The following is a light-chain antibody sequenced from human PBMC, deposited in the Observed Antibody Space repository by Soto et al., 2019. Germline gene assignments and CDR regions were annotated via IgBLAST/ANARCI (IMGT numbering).Light chain of an antibody. CDR3: QQCYNSPPST. CDR2: GAS. Sequence: EIMLSQSPGTLSLSPAERATLSCRAIRRVSSGYLAWYQQKPGKAPRVLIYGASSRASGVPDRFSGSGSGTDFTLTITRLQSEDFATYYCQQCYNSPPSTFGQGTRLEIK. V-gene: IGKV3D-20*02. CDR1: RRVSSGY. J-gene: IGKJ5*01.